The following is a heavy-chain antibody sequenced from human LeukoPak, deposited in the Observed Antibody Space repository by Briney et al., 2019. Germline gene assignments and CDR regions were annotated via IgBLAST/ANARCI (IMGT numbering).Heavy chain of an antibody. D-gene: IGHD3-22*01. CDR2: IWYDGSNK. CDR3: ARDGTTQYYYDSSGGLLN. Sequence: SCKASGGTFSSYGMHWVRQAPGKGLEWVAVIWYDGSNKYYADSVKGRFTISRDNSKNTLYLQMNSLRAEDTAVYYCARDGTTQYYYDSSGGLLNWGQGTLVTVSS. CDR1: GGTFSSYG. V-gene: IGHV3-33*01. J-gene: IGHJ4*02.